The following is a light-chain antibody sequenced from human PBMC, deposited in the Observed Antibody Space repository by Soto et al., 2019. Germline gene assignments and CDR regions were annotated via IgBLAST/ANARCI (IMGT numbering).Light chain of an antibody. J-gene: IGLJ2*01. V-gene: IGLV3-9*01. Sequence: SYELTQPLAVSVALGQTASVTCGGNNIGNKNVHWYQQQPGQAPVLVISRDRNRPSGIPERFSGSNSGNTATLTISRAQAGDEADYYCQVWDSSTVVIGGGTKLTVL. CDR1: NIGNKN. CDR3: QVWDSSTVV. CDR2: RDR.